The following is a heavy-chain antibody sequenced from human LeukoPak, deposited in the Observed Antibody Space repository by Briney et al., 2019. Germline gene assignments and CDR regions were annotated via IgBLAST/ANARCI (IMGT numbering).Heavy chain of an antibody. D-gene: IGHD3-10*01. V-gene: IGHV4-30-2*01. J-gene: IGHJ5*02. Sequence: PSQTLSLTCTVSGGSISSGGSCWSWIRQPPGKGLEWVGYIYHSGSTYYNPSLKSRVTISVDRSKNQFSLKLSSVTAADTAVYYCARVAGQGLLWFGELYPWGQGTLVTVSS. CDR3: ARVAGQGLLWFGELYP. CDR2: IYHSGST. CDR1: GGSISSGGSC.